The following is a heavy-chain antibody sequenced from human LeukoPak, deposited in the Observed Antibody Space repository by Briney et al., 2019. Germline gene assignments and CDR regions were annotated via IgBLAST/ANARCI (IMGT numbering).Heavy chain of an antibody. CDR1: GFTVTSNY. J-gene: IGHJ4*02. CDR3: AKYSHDSSGSYDY. V-gene: IGHV3-53*01. D-gene: IGHD3-22*01. CDR2: IYSGGST. Sequence: GGSLRLSCEASGFTVTSNYMSWVRQAPGKGLEWVSVIYSGGSTYYADSVKGRFTISRDNSKNTLYLQMNSLRAENTAVYYCAKYSHDSSGSYDYWGQGTLVTVSS.